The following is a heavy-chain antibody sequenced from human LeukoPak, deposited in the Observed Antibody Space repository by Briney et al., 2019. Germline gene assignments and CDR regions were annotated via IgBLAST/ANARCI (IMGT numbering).Heavy chain of an antibody. V-gene: IGHV4-34*01. CDR3: ARRGYSYGN. CDR2: INHSGST. D-gene: IGHD5-18*01. CDR1: GGSFSGYY. J-gene: IGHJ4*02. Sequence: SETLSLTCAVYGGSFSGYYWSWIRQPPGKGLEWIGEINHSGSTNYNPSLKSRVTISVDTSKNQFSLKLSSVAAADTAVYYCARRGYSYGNWGQGTLVTVSS.